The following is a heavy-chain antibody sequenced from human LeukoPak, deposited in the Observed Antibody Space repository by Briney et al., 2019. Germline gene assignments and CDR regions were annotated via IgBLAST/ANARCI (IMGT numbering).Heavy chain of an antibody. CDR3: ARGALREVYNVVVPAAIGAGYYYYYMDV. CDR1: GFTISRYW. CDR2: ISGSGGST. J-gene: IGHJ6*03. V-gene: IGHV3-23*01. D-gene: IGHD2-2*02. Sequence: GGSLRLSCTASGFTISRYWMYWVRQAPGKGLEWVSAISGSGGSTYYADSVKGRFTISRDNSKNTLYLQMNSLRAEDTAVYYCARGALREVYNVVVPAAIGAGYYYYYMDVWGKGTTVTVSS.